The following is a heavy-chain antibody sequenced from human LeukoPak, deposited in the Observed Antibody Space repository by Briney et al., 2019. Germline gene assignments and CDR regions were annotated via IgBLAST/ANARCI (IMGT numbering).Heavy chain of an antibody. CDR3: ARDRRDGYKDAFDI. D-gene: IGHD5-24*01. J-gene: IGHJ3*02. Sequence: SETLSLTCTVSGGSISSYYWSWIRQPPGKGLEWIGYIYHSGSTSYNPSLKSRVTISVDRSKNQFSLKLSSVTAADTAVYYCARDRRDGYKDAFDIWGQGTMVTVSS. CDR1: GGSISSYY. CDR2: IYHSGST. V-gene: IGHV4-59*12.